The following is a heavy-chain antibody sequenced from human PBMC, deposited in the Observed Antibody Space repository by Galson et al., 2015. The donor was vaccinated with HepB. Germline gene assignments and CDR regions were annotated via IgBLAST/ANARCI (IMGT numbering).Heavy chain of an antibody. V-gene: IGHV3-30*04. D-gene: IGHD2-15*01. CDR3: ARDLFELGVVPFDY. Sequence: SLRLSCAASGFTFSSYAMHWVRQAPGKGLEWVAVISYDGSNKYYADSVKGRFTISRDNSKNTLYLQMNSLRAEDTAVYYCARDLFELGVVPFDYWGQGTLVTVSS. CDR1: GFTFSSYA. CDR2: ISYDGSNK. J-gene: IGHJ4*02.